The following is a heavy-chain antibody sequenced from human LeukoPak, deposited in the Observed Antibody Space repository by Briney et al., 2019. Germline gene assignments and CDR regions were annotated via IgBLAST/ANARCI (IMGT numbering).Heavy chain of an antibody. V-gene: IGHV4-61*01. CDR1: GGSVSNPYSY. CDR2: VYYIGTT. Sequence: SETLSLTCTVSGGSVSNPYSYWSWIRQPPGKGLEWIGNVYYIGTTSYNSSLKSRVTISIDTSRNQFSLEVTSMTAADTAVYYCARNTGSSPWFDPWGQGTLVTVSS. D-gene: IGHD3-10*01. CDR3: ARNTGSSPWFDP. J-gene: IGHJ5*02.